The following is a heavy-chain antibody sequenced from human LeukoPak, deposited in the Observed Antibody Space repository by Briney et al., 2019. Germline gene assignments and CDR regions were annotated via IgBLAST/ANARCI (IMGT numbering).Heavy chain of an antibody. CDR2: ISSNGGST. V-gene: IGHV3-64D*06. CDR1: GFTFSSYA. CDR3: SRWSFENDAFDI. Sequence: GGSLRLSRSASGFTFSSYAMHWVRQAPGKGLEYVSAISSNGGSTYYADSVKGRFTISRDNSKNTLYLQMSSLRAEDTAVYYCSRWSFENDAFDIWGQGTMVTVSS. D-gene: IGHD4-23*01. J-gene: IGHJ3*02.